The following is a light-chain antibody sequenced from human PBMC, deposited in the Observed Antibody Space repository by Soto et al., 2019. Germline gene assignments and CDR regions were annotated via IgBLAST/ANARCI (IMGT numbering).Light chain of an antibody. CDR3: QQYKNWPKT. CDR1: QSVSSN. Sequence: EIVMTQSPATLSVSPGERATLSCRASQSVSSNLAWYQQKPGQAPRLLIYDASTRATGIPARFSGSGSGTEFTLTISSLHSDDFAVYYCQQYKNWPKTFGQGTEVDIK. CDR2: DAS. V-gene: IGKV3-15*01. J-gene: IGKJ1*01.